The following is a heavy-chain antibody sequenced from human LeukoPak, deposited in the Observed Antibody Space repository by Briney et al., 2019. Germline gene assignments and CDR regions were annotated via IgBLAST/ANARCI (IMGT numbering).Heavy chain of an antibody. Sequence: GGSLRLSCAASGFTFSSYWMSWVRQAPGKGLEWVANIKQDGSEKYYVDSVKGPFTISRDNAKNSLYLQMNSLRAEDTAVYYCARVRRYSQYESSGYYADSWGQGTLVTVSS. CDR3: ARVRRYSQYESSGYYADS. V-gene: IGHV3-7*01. CDR1: GFTFSSYW. CDR2: IKQDGSEK. J-gene: IGHJ5*01. D-gene: IGHD3-22*01.